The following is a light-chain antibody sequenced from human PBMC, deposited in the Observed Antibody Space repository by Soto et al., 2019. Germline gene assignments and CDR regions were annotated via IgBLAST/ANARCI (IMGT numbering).Light chain of an antibody. CDR2: EVS. V-gene: IGLV2-8*01. J-gene: IGLJ1*01. CDR3: TSFAGSNNPYV. Sequence: QSALTQPPSASGSPGQSVTISCTGTSSDVGDYNYVSWYQQHPGKAPKLMIYEVSKRPSGVPDRFSGSKSGNTASLTVSGLHAEDEADYYCTSFAGSNNPYVFGTGTKLTVL. CDR1: SSDVGDYNY.